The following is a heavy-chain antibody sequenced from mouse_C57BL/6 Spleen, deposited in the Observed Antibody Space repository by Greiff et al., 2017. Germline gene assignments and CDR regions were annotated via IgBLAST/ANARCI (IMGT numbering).Heavy chain of an antibody. CDR1: GFTFSDYG. V-gene: IGHV5-17*01. Sequence: EVKLVESGGGLVKPGGSLKLSCAASGFTFSDYGMHWVRQAPEKGLEWVAYISSGSSTIYYADTVKGRFTISRDNAKNTLFLQRTSLRCEDTAMYYCARAAYWGQGTLVTVSA. CDR3: ARAAY. J-gene: IGHJ3*01. CDR2: ISSGSSTI.